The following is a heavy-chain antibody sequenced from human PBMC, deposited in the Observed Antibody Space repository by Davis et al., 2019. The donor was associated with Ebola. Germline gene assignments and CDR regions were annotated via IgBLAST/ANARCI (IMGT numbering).Heavy chain of an antibody. D-gene: IGHD6-19*01. CDR2: ISYDGSNK. Sequence: GESLKISCAASGFTFSSYGMHWVRQAPGKGLEWVAVISYDGSNKYYADSVKGRFTTSRDNSKNTLYLQMNSLRAEDTAVYYCAREGVAVAGTDYWGQGTLVTVSS. V-gene: IGHV3-30*03. CDR3: AREGVAVAGTDY. CDR1: GFTFSSYG. J-gene: IGHJ4*02.